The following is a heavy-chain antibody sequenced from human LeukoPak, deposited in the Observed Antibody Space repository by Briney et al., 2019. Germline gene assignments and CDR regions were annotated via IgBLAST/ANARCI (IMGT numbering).Heavy chain of an antibody. CDR2: IKGKTDGGTT. CDR3: TTGWRAADTT. CDR1: GFTFSNTW. J-gene: IGHJ5*02. D-gene: IGHD6-13*01. V-gene: IGHV3-15*01. Sequence: GGSLRLSCAASGFTFSNTWMSWVRQAPGKGLEWVCRIKGKTDGGTTDYAAPGKGRLSISTVDSKNTLYLQMNSLKTEDRAVYYCTTGWRAADTTWGLGTLVTVSS.